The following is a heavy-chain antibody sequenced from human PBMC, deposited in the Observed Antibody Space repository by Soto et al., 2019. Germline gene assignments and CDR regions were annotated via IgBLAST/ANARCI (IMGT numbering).Heavy chain of an antibody. CDR3: ATGYCRSDNCHFTH. CDR1: GSNFHTYT. CDR2: ISGTSETI. D-gene: IGHD2-2*03. Sequence: DVQLVESGGGLVKPGGSLRLSCAASGSNFHTYTMTWVRQAPGKGLEWVSYISGTSETIFYADSVKGRFTISRGNAKNSLYLQLNSLRDEETAVYYCATGYCRSDNCHFTHWGQGTLVTVSS. V-gene: IGHV3-48*02. J-gene: IGHJ4*02.